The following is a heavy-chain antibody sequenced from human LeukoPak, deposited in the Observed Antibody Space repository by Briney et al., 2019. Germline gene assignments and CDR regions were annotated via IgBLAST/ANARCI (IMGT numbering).Heavy chain of an antibody. CDR3: ASGNTGYDRDSFDI. J-gene: IGHJ3*02. D-gene: IGHD5-12*01. V-gene: IGHV4-30-2*01. Sequence: PSETLSLTCAVSGGSISCGGYSWSWVRQPPGEGLEWVGYIYHSGSTYYNPSLQSRVTISLDRSKNQFSLKLSSMTAADTAVYYCASGNTGYDRDSFDIWGQGTMVTVSS. CDR1: GGSISCGGYS. CDR2: IYHSGST.